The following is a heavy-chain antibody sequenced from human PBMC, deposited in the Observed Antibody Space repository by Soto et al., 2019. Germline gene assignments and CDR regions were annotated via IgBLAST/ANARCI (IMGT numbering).Heavy chain of an antibody. CDR2: IYDSRSI. J-gene: IGHJ5*02. V-gene: IGHV4-59*12. Sequence: PSETLSLTCTVSGGAFSTYYWSWIRQPPGKGLEWIGYIYDSRSINYNPSLKSRVTISLDTSKNQFSLNLSSVTAADTAMYYCARDYMVRGVMRWFDPWGQGTLVTVS. D-gene: IGHD3-10*01. CDR1: GGAFSTYY. CDR3: ARDYMVRGVMRWFDP.